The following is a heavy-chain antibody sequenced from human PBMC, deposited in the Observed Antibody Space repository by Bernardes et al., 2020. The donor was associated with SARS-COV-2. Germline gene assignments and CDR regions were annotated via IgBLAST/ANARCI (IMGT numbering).Heavy chain of an antibody. CDR1: GFSFSSYW. CDR2: IKQDGSEQ. D-gene: IGHD5-12*01. Sequence: VWSLSLSCAASGFSFSSYWMTWVRQAPGKGLEWVANIKQDGSEQVYLDSVKGRFTISRDNARNSLNLQMNSLRGEDTAVYYCARDNKWMLDHWGQGTLVTVSA. J-gene: IGHJ4*02. V-gene: IGHV3-7*01. CDR3: ARDNKWMLDH.